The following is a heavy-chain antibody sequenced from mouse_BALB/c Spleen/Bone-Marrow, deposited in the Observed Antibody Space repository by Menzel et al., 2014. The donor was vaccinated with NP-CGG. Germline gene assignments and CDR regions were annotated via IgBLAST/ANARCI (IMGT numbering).Heavy chain of an antibody. V-gene: IGHV5-4*02. CDR1: GFTFSDYY. Sequence: EVQLQQSGGGLVKPGGSLKLSCAASGFTFSDYYMYWVRQTPEKRLEWVATISDGGSYTYYPDSVKGRFTTSRDNAKNNLFLQLSSLKSEDTAMYYCAREVSMDYWGQGTSVTVSS. CDR2: ISDGGSYT. CDR3: AREVSMDY. J-gene: IGHJ4*01.